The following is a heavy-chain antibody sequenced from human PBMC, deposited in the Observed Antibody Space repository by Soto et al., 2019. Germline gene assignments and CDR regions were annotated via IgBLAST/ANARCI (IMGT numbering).Heavy chain of an antibody. Sequence: PGGSLRLSCAASGFTFSSYSMNWGRQAQGTGLEWVSSISRSSSYIYYADSVKGRFTISRDNAKNSLYLQMNSLRAEDTAVYYCARDPIIAMVRGVINWFDPWGQGTLVTVSS. CDR3: ARDPIIAMVRGVINWFDP. V-gene: IGHV3-21*01. CDR1: GFTFSSYS. D-gene: IGHD3-10*01. CDR2: ISRSSSYI. J-gene: IGHJ5*02.